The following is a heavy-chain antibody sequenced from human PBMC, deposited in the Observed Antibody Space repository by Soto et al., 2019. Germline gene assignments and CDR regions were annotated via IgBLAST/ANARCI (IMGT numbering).Heavy chain of an antibody. D-gene: IGHD1-26*01. J-gene: IGHJ4*02. CDR2: IANSEGAT. CDR1: GFTFGNYA. Sequence: GGSLRLSCTASGFTFGNYAMGWVRQAQGKGLEWVSNIANSEGATYYADSVKGRFTISRDNSKNTLYLQMNSLRAEDTAVYYCAKDPRWEPYDYWGQGTLVTVSS. V-gene: IGHV3-23*01. CDR3: AKDPRWEPYDY.